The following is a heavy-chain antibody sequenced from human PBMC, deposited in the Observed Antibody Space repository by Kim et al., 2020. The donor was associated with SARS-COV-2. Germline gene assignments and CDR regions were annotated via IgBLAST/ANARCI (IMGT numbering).Heavy chain of an antibody. CDR1: GFTFSSYA. Sequence: GGSMRLSCAASGFTFSSYAMSWVRQAPGKGLEWVSAISGSGGSTYYADSVKGRFTISRDNSKNTLYLQMNSLRAEDTAVYYCAKDYETQAHSPIVGATPDYWGQGTLVTVSS. CDR3: AKDYETQAHSPIVGATPDY. D-gene: IGHD1-26*01. V-gene: IGHV3-23*01. CDR2: ISGSGGST. J-gene: IGHJ4*02.